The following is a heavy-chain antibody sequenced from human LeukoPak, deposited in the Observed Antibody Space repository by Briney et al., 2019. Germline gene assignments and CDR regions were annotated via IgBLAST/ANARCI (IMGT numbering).Heavy chain of an antibody. CDR3: ARDSSGWHYYYMDV. D-gene: IGHD6-25*01. Sequence: ASVKVSCKASGYTFTGYYMHWVRQAPGQGLEWMGWINPNSGGTNYAQKFQGRVTMTRDTSISTAYMELSRLRSDDTAVYYCARDSSGWHYYYMDVRGKGTTVTVSS. CDR2: INPNSGGT. V-gene: IGHV1-2*02. J-gene: IGHJ6*03. CDR1: GYTFTGYY.